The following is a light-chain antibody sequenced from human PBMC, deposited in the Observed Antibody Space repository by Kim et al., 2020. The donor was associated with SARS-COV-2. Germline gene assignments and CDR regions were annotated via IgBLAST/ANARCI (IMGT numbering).Light chain of an antibody. Sequence: QSALTQPASVSGSPGQSITISCTGTSSDVGGYNYVSWYQQHPGKAPKLMIYDVSKRPSGVSNRFSGSKSGNTASLTISGLQAEDEADYYCSSYTSSSNFDNAVFGTGTKVTVL. CDR2: DVS. CDR1: SSDVGGYNY. CDR3: SSYTSSSNFDNAV. V-gene: IGLV2-14*01. J-gene: IGLJ1*01.